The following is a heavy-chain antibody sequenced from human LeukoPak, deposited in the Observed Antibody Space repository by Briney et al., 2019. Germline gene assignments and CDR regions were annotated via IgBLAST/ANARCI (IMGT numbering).Heavy chain of an antibody. V-gene: IGHV4-31*03. CDR3: ARVGSGWFGAFDI. CDR1: GGSISSGGYY. J-gene: IGHJ3*02. CDR2: IYYSGST. Sequence: SETLSLTCTVSGGSISSGGYYWSWIRQHPGKGLEWIGYIYYSGSTYYNPSLKSRVTISVDTSKNQFSLKLSSVTAADTAVYYCARVGSGWFGAFDIWGQGTMVTVSS. D-gene: IGHD6-19*01.